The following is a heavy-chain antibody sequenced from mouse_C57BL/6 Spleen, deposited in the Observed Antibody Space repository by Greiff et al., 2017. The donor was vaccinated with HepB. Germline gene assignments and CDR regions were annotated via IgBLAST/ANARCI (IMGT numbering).Heavy chain of an antibody. Sequence: QVQLQQSGAELVKPGASVKLSCKASGYTFTSYWMHWVKQRPGQGLEWIGMIHPNSGSTNYNEKFKSKATLTVDKSSSTAYMQLSSLTSEDSAVYYCARSDYDYYYAMDYWGQGTSVTVSS. CDR3: ARSDYDYYYAMDY. V-gene: IGHV1-64*01. CDR1: GYTFTSYW. CDR2: IHPNSGST. J-gene: IGHJ4*01. D-gene: IGHD2-4*01.